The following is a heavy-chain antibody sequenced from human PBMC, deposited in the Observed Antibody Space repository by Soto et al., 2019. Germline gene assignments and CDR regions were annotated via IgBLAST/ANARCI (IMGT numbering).Heavy chain of an antibody. CDR3: AREAYCTSSICYTRYGMDV. CDR1: GLTVSSNY. V-gene: IGHV3-53*01. CDR2: IYSGGSI. D-gene: IGHD2-2*02. Sequence: PGGSLRLSCAASGLTVSSNYMSWVRQAPGKGLEWVSVIYSGGSIYYADSVKGRFTISRDNSKNTLYLQMDSLRAEDTGVYYCAREAYCTSSICYTRYGMDVWGQGTTVTVSS. J-gene: IGHJ6*02.